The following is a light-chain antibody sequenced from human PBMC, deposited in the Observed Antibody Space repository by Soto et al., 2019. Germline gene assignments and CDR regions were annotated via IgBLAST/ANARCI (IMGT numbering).Light chain of an antibody. CDR2: GAS. V-gene: IGKV3-20*01. CDR1: QSVSSSY. Sequence: EIVLTQSPGTLSLSPAERATLSCRASQSVSSSYLAWYQQKPGQAPRLLIYGASSRATGIPDRFSGSGSGTDFTLTISTLEPEDCALYYCQQYGSSPWTFGQGTKVEIK. J-gene: IGKJ1*01. CDR3: QQYGSSPWT.